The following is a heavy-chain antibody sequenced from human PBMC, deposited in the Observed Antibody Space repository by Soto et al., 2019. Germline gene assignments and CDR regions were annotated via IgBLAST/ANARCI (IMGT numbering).Heavy chain of an antibody. V-gene: IGHV3-23*01. CDR3: ARGPTIFGVGVDAFDI. CDR1: GFTFSSYA. D-gene: IGHD3-3*01. CDR2: ISGGGDIT. J-gene: IGHJ3*02. Sequence: EVQLLESGGGLVQPGGSLRLSCAASGFTFSSYAMSWVRQAPRKGLEWVSGISGGGDITYDADSVKGRFTISRDNSNNTLYLQMNSLRVDDTAVYYCARGPTIFGVGVDAFDIWGQGTMVTVSS.